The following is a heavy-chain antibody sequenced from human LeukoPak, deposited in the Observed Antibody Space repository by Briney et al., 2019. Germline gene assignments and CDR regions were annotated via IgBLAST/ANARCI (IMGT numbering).Heavy chain of an antibody. V-gene: IGHV1-2*02. D-gene: IGHD3-16*01. CDR1: GYTFTGYY. Sequence: ASVKVSCKASGYTFTGYYMHWVRQAPGQGLEWMGWINPNSGGTNYAQKFQGRVTMTRDTPISTAYMELSRLRSDDTAVYYCAREESVNFVVWHWGQGTLVTVSS. CDR2: INPNSGGT. CDR3: AREESVNFVVWH. J-gene: IGHJ4*02.